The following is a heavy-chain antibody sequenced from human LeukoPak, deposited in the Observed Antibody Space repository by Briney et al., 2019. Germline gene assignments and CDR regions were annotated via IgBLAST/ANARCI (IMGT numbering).Heavy chain of an antibody. CDR2: IKEDGSET. CDR1: GFTFRSHL. V-gene: IGHV3-7*01. Sequence: PGGSLRLSCAASGFTFRSHLMNWVRQAPGKGLEWVANIKEDGSETNYVDSVKGRFTISRDNAKNSLCLQMNSLRAEDTAVYYCARGENGAFNIWGQGTMVTVSS. CDR3: ARGENGAFNI. D-gene: IGHD1-1*01. J-gene: IGHJ3*02.